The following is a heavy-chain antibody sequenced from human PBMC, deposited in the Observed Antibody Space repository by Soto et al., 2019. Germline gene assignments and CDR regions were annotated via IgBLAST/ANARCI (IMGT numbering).Heavy chain of an antibody. D-gene: IGHD2-2*01. CDR3: ARGWECSSTSCCEGYYFDY. CDR2: IYYSGST. V-gene: IGHV4-31*03. CDR1: GGSISSGGYY. J-gene: IGHJ4*02. Sequence: QVQLQESGPGLVKPSQTLSLTCTVSGGSISSGGYYWSWIRQHPGKGLEWIGYIYYSGSTYYNPSLKSRVTISVDTSKNQFFLKLSSVTAADTAVYYCARGWECSSTSCCEGYYFDYWGQGTLVTVSS.